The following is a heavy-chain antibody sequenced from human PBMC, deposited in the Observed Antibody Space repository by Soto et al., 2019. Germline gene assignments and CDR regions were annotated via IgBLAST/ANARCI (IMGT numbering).Heavy chain of an antibody. CDR3: ARDYFLVYWPGMDV. CDR1: GGSFSGYY. J-gene: IGHJ6*02. D-gene: IGHD2-8*02. CDR2: INHSGST. Sequence: PSETLSLTCAVYGGSFSGYYWSWIRQPPGKGLEWIGEINHSGSTNYNPSLKSRVTISVDTSKNQFSLKLSSVTAADTAVYYCARDYFLVYWPGMDVWGQGTTVTVSS. V-gene: IGHV4-34*01.